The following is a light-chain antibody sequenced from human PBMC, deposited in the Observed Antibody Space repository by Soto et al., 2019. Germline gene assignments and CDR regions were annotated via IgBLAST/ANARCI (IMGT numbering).Light chain of an antibody. CDR2: DNI. J-gene: IGLJ1*01. CDR3: QSYDNSVIADV. Sequence: QSVLTQPPSVSGAPGQRVTISCTGNSSNIGAGYDVHWYQQLPGKAPKLLIFDNINRPSGVSDRFSASKSATSASLAITGLLADDEADYFCQSYDNSVIADVFGTGTKLTVL. V-gene: IGLV1-40*01. CDR1: SSNIGAGYD.